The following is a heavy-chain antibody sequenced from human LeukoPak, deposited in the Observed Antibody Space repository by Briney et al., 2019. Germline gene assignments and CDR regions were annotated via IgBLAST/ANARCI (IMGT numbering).Heavy chain of an antibody. CDR1: GYTFTGYY. CDR3: AREWYSSSWQINYYYYYYMDV. V-gene: IGHV1-2*02. Sequence: ASVKVSCKASGYTFTGYYMHWVRQAPGQGLEWMGWINPNSGGTNYAQKFQGRVTMTRDTSISTAYMELSRLRSDDTAVYYCAREWYSSSWQINYYYYYYMDVWGKGTTVTISS. CDR2: INPNSGGT. D-gene: IGHD6-13*01. J-gene: IGHJ6*03.